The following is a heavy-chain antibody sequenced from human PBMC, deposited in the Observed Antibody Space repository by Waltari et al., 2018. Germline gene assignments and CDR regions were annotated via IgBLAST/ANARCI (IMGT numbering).Heavy chain of an antibody. CDR1: GGSISSGRYS. V-gene: IGHV4-61*02. D-gene: IGHD2-15*01. J-gene: IGHJ4*02. Sequence: QVQLQESGPGLVKPSQTLSLTCTVSGGSISSGRYSWSWIRQPAGKGLEWIGRIYTSGSTNYNPSLKSRVTISVDTSKNQFSLKLSSVTAADTAVYYCAREEYCSGGSCYSYFDYWGQGTLVTVSS. CDR2: IYTSGST. CDR3: AREEYCSGGSCYSYFDY.